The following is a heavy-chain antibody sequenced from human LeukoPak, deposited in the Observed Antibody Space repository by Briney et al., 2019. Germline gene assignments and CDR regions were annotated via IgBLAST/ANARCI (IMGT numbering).Heavy chain of an antibody. CDR1: GGSISSYY. CDR3: ARSDNWNYVGGHDY. J-gene: IGHJ4*02. D-gene: IGHD1-7*01. Sequence: PSETLSLTCTVSGGSISSYYWSWIRQPPGKGLEWIGEINHSGSTNYNPSLKSRVTISVDTSKNQFSLKLSSVTAADTAVYYCARSDNWNYVGGHDYWGQGTLVTVSS. V-gene: IGHV4-34*01. CDR2: INHSGST.